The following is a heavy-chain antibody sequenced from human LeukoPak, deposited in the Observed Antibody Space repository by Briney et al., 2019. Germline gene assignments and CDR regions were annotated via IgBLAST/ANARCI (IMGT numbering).Heavy chain of an antibody. Sequence: SETLSLTCAVYGGSFSGYYWSWIRQPPGKGLEWIGEINHSGSTNYNPSLKSRVTISVDTSKNQFSLKLSSVTAADTAVFHCARGVTTAYYFDYWGQGTLVTVSS. V-gene: IGHV4-34*01. CDR3: ARGVTTAYYFDY. J-gene: IGHJ4*02. CDR2: INHSGST. D-gene: IGHD4-17*01. CDR1: GGSFSGYY.